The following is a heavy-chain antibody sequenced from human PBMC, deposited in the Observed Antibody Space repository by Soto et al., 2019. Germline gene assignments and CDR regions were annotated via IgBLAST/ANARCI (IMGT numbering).Heavy chain of an antibody. CDR3: ARSAYYDFWSGYPTNWFDP. CDR1: GYSFTSYW. Sequence: GESLKISCKGSGYSFTSYWIGWVRQMPGKGLEWMGIIYPGDSDTRYSPSFQGQVTISADKSISTAYLQWGSLKASDTAMYYCARSAYYDFWSGYPTNWFDPWGQGTLVTV. V-gene: IGHV5-51*01. J-gene: IGHJ5*02. D-gene: IGHD3-3*01. CDR2: IYPGDSDT.